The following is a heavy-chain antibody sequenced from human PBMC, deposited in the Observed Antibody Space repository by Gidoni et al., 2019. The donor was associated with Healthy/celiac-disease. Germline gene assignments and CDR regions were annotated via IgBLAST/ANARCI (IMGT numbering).Heavy chain of an antibody. CDR3: ARLRYYDSSGYLSAFDI. CDR1: GGSISSSSYY. Sequence: QLQLQESGPGLVKPSETLSLTCTVPGGSISSSSYYWGWIRQPPGKGLEWIGSIYYSGGTYYNPSLKSRVTISVDTSKNQFSLKLSSVTAADTAVYYCARLRYYDSSGYLSAFDIWGQGTMVTVSS. J-gene: IGHJ3*02. V-gene: IGHV4-39*01. D-gene: IGHD3-22*01. CDR2: IYYSGGT.